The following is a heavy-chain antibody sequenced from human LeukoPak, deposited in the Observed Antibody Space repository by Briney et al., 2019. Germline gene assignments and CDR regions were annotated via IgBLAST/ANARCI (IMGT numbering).Heavy chain of an antibody. CDR2: ISYDGSNK. J-gene: IGHJ4*02. V-gene: IGHV3-30-3*01. CDR1: GFTFSSYA. CDR3: ASPYYYYGSGSYYNVFDY. D-gene: IGHD3-10*01. Sequence: GGSLRLSCAASGFTFSSYAMHWVRQAPGKGLEWVAVISYDGSNKYYADSVKGRFTISGDNSKNTLYLQMNSLRAEDTAVYYCASPYYYYGSGSYYNVFDYWGQGTLVTVSS.